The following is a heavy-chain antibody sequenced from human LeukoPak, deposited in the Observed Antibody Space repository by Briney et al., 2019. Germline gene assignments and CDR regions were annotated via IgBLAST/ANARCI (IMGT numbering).Heavy chain of an antibody. CDR2: INPNSGGT. CDR3: ARGYGSGSSYHPDY. J-gene: IGHJ4*02. Sequence: GASVKVSCKASGYTFTAYYMHWVRQAPGQGLEWMGWINPNSGGTNSSQKFQDRVTLTRDTSISTAYMELGSLRSDDTAIYYCARGYGSGSSYHPDYWGQGTLVTVSS. CDR1: GYTFTAYY. V-gene: IGHV1-2*02. D-gene: IGHD3-10*01.